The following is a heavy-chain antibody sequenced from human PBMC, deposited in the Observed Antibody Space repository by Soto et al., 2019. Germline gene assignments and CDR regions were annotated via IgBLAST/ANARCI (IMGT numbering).Heavy chain of an antibody. CDR3: ARALDFWSAYFDY. V-gene: IGHV3-48*01. CDR1: GFTFGDYS. J-gene: IGHJ4*02. Sequence: GGSLRLSCAASGFTFGDYSMNWVRQAPGKGLDWVSYISSSGSTIYYADSLKGRFTISRDNAKNTLYLQMNSLRTEDTAVYYCARALDFWSAYFDYWGQGSLVTVSS. CDR2: ISSSGSTI. D-gene: IGHD3-3*01.